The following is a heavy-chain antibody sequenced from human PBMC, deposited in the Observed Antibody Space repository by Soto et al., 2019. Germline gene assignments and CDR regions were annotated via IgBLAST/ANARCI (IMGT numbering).Heavy chain of an antibody. CDR2: VSHDGSNK. CDR3: ARVSIAVAGIAYYFDY. D-gene: IGHD6-19*01. V-gene: IGHV3-30-3*01. J-gene: IGHJ4*01. Sequence: QVQLVESGGGVVQPGRSLRLSCAASGFSFSSCAMHWVRQAPGKGLEWVAVVSHDGSNKYYADSVKGRVTIYRDNSLNTGYLQMNSLRAEDTAVYYCARVSIAVAGIAYYFDYWGQGTLVTVSS. CDR1: GFSFSSCA.